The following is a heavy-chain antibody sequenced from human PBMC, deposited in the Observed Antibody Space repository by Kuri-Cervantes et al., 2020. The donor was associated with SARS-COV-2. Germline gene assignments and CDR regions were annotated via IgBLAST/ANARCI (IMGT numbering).Heavy chain of an antibody. CDR2: IYYSGST. V-gene: IGHV4-39*07. D-gene: IGHD3-10*01. CDR3: ARLQITMVRGVDDY. Sequence: GSLRLSCTVSGGSISSSSYYWGWIRQPPGKGLEWIGSIYYSGSTYYNPSLKSRVTISVDTSKNQFSLKLSSVTAADTAVYYCARLQITMVRGVDDYWGQGTLVTVSS. CDR1: GGSISSSSYY. J-gene: IGHJ4*02.